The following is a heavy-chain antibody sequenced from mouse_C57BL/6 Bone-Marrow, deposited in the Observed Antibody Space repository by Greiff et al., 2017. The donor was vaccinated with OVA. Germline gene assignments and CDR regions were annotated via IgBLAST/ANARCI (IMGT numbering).Heavy chain of an antibody. J-gene: IGHJ1*03. CDR3: ARHHYWGYFDV. D-gene: IGHD1-2*01. Sequence: EVKLVESGGDLVKPGGSLKLSCAASGFTFSSYGMSWVRQTPDKRLEWVATISSGGSYTYYPDSVKGRFTISRDNAKNTLYLQMSSLKSEDTAMYYGARHHYWGYFDVWGTGTTVTVSS. CDR2: ISSGGSYT. CDR1: GFTFSSYG. V-gene: IGHV5-6*01.